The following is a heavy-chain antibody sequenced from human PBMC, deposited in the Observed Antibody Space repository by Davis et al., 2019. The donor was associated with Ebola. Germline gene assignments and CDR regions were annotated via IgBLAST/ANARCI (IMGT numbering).Heavy chain of an antibody. V-gene: IGHV3-30*18. Sequence: GESLKISCAASGFTFSSYGMHWVRQAPGKGLEWVAVISYDGSNKYYADSVKGRFTISRDNSKNTLYLQMNSLRPEDTAVYYCAKVGVGVTSYLDLWGHGTMVIVSS. CDR3: AKVGVGVTSYLDL. D-gene: IGHD1-26*01. J-gene: IGHJ3*01. CDR2: ISYDGSNK. CDR1: GFTFSSYG.